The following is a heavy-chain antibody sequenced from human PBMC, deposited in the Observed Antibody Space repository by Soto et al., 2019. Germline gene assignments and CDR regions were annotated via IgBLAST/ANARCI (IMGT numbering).Heavy chain of an antibody. J-gene: IGHJ6*02. CDR1: EDSFSSYP. CDR3: ASINKGQWYHNAMDV. D-gene: IGHD2-2*01. Sequence: QVQLVQSGTEVKKPGSSVKVSCKASEDSFSSYPVSWVRQAPGQGLEWMGEIVPMFGSLKYAQKFQERVIISADKSPTTVYLELSTLRSEDTAVYFCASINKGQWYHNAMDVGGQGTTVIVSS. CDR2: IVPMFGSL. V-gene: IGHV1-69*06.